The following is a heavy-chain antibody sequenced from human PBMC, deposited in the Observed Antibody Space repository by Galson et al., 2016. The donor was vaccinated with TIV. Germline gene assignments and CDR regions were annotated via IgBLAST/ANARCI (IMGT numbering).Heavy chain of an antibody. J-gene: IGHJ6*03. CDR3: ARSPADPHYPYYYLDV. Sequence: QSGAEVKKPGESLRISCKGSGYSFTTYWIGWVRQVPGKGLEWMGIIYPGDSDTRYSSSFQGQVTISADQPISTAYLQWSSLTASDTAMYYCARSPADPHYPYYYLDVWGKGTTVTVSS. CDR2: IYPGDSDT. CDR1: GYSFTTYW. V-gene: IGHV5-51*04.